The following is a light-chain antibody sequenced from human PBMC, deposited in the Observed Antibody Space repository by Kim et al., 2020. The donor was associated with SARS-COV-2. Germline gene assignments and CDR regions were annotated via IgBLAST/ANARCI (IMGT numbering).Light chain of an antibody. CDR1: SSDVGSYNL. CDR3: CSYAGSSTLVV. J-gene: IGLJ2*01. V-gene: IGLV2-23*02. CDR2: EVS. Sequence: QFALTQPASVSGSPGQSITISCTGTSSDVGSYNLVSWYQQHPGKAPKLMIYEVSKRPSGVSNRFSGSKSGNTASLTISGLQAEDEADYYCCSYAGSSTLVVFGGGTQLTVL.